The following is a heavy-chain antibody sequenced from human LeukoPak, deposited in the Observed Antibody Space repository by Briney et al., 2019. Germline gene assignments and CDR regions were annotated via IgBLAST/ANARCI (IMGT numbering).Heavy chain of an antibody. CDR1: GGSFSGYY. CDR2: INHSGST. Sequence: SETLSLTCAVYGGSFSGYYWSWIRQPPGKGLEWIGEINHSGSTNYNPSLKSRVTISVDTSKNQFSLKLSSVTAADTAVYYCARSPGGPYYYYYYMDVWGKGTTVTVSS. J-gene: IGHJ6*03. V-gene: IGHV4-34*01. CDR3: ARSPGGPYYYYYYMDV.